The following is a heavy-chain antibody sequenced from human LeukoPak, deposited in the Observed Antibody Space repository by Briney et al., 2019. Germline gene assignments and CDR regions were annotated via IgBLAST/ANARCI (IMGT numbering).Heavy chain of an antibody. J-gene: IGHJ3*02. CDR2: IKEDGSEK. V-gene: IGHV3-7*03. Sequence: GGSLRLSCAASGFTFNRYWMSWVRQAPGKGLEWVANIKEDGSEKIYVDSVKGRFTISRDNSKNTLYLQMNSLRAEDTAVYYCAKDMGKTFKVEGNAFDIWGQGTMVTVSS. CDR1: GFTFNRYW. D-gene: IGHD3-16*01. CDR3: AKDMGKTFKVEGNAFDI.